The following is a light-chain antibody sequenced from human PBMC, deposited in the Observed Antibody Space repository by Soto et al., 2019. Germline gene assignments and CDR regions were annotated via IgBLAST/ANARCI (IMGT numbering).Light chain of an antibody. V-gene: IGLV2-14*01. CDR3: SSYTSSSTGV. Sequence: QSALTQPASVSGSPGQSITISCTGTSSDVSGYNYVSWYQQHPGKDPKLMIYDVSNRPSGVSNRFSGSKSGNTASLTISGLQAEDEADYYCSSYTSSSTGVFGGGTKLTVL. CDR1: SSDVSGYNY. J-gene: IGLJ3*02. CDR2: DVS.